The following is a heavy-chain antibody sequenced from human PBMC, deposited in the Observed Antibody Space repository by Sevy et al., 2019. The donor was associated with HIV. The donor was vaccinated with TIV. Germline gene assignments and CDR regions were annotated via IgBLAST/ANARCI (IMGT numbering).Heavy chain of an antibody. V-gene: IGHV3-30*18. CDR3: AKDGTQDNIGWDPGTAFDY. J-gene: IGHJ4*02. CDR2: ISYDGSSK. CDR1: GFTFSTFG. D-gene: IGHD6-19*01. Sequence: SLRLSCAASGFTFSTFGMHWLRQAPGKGLEWVAGISYDGSSKFYADSVKGRFTISRDNSKRTLYLQMDSLRAEDTAVYYCAKDGTQDNIGWDPGTAFDYWGQGTMVLVSS.